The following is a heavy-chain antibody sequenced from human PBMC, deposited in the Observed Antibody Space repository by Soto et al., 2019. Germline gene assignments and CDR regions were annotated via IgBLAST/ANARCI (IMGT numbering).Heavy chain of an antibody. J-gene: IGHJ4*02. CDR1: GFTFSSYS. V-gene: IGHV3-21*01. Sequence: ESGGGLVKPGGSLRLSCAASGFTFSSYSMNWVRQAPGKGLEWVSSISSSSSYIYYADSVKGRFTISRDNAKNSLYLQMNSLRAEDTAVYYCARDYGDYDVPIDYWGQGTLVTVSS. CDR3: ARDYGDYDVPIDY. CDR2: ISSSSSYI. D-gene: IGHD4-17*01.